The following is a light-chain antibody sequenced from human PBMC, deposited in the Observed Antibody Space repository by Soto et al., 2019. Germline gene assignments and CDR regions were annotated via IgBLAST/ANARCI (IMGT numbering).Light chain of an antibody. J-gene: IGKJ1*01. Sequence: EMVVPQSPATLSVSPGERATLSCRASQSVSSSVAWYQQRPGQAPRLLIYDTATRAAGIAARFSGSGSGTEFTLPVRSLQSDDSAVYYCQQDVHWPPRAFGQGTTVEIK. V-gene: IGKV3-15*01. CDR1: QSVSSS. CDR2: DTA. CDR3: QQDVHWPPRA.